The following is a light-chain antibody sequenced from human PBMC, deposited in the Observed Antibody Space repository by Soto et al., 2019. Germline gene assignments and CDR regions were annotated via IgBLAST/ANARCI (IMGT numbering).Light chain of an antibody. J-gene: IGLJ3*02. CDR1: SGYSTYA. CDR2: INYDGTH. V-gene: IGLV4-69*01. Sequence: QPVLTQSPSASASLGASVKLTCTLSSGYSTYAIAWHQQQSEKGPRFLMKINYDGTHSKGDGFFDRFSGSSSGAERHLTISSLQSEDEAEYYCQSLGTGIQVFGGGTKLTVL. CDR3: QSLGTGIQV.